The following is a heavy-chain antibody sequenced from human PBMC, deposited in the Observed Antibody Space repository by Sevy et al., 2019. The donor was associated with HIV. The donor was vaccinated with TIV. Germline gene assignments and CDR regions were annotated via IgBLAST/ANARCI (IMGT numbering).Heavy chain of an antibody. CDR3: ARDGEYDFWIGYYTFGYYYYGMDV. Sequence: ASVKVSCKASGYTFTGYYMHWVRQAPGQGLEWMGRINPNSGGTNYAQKFQGRVTMTRDTSISTAYMELSRLRSDDTAVYYCARDGEYDFWIGYYTFGYYYYGMDVWGQGTTVTVSS. J-gene: IGHJ6*02. CDR1: GYTFTGYY. V-gene: IGHV1-2*06. CDR2: INPNSGGT. D-gene: IGHD3-3*01.